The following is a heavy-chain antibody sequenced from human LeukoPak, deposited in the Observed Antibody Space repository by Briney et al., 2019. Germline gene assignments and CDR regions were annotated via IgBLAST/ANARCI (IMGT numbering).Heavy chain of an antibody. CDR3: ARAPRGFDRWVADY. CDR2: IKQDGSEK. J-gene: IGHJ4*02. CDR1: GFTFSSYW. V-gene: IGHV3-7*01. D-gene: IGHD3-10*01. Sequence: PGGSLRLSCAASGFTFSSYWMSWVRQAPGKGLEWVANIKQDGSEKYYVDSVKGRFTISRDNAKNSLYLQMNSLRAEDTAVYYCARAPRGFDRWVADYWGQGTLVTVSS.